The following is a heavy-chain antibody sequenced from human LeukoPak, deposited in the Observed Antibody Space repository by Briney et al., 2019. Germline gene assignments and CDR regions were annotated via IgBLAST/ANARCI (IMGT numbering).Heavy chain of an antibody. V-gene: IGHV1-24*01. CDR2: FDPEDGET. Sequence: ASVKVSCKVSGYTLTELSMHWVRQAPGKGLEWMGGFDPEDGETIYAQKFQGRVTMTEDTSTDTAYMELRSLRSDDTAVYYCARETKTYYDILTGYQTPLSVFDYWGQGTLVTVSS. D-gene: IGHD3-9*01. J-gene: IGHJ4*02. CDR1: GYTLTELS. CDR3: ARETKTYYDILTGYQTPLSVFDY.